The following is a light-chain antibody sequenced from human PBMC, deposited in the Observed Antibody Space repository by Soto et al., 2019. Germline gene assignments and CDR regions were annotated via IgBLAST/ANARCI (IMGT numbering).Light chain of an antibody. CDR2: DAY. CDR3: QQYGSSGT. J-gene: IGKJ1*01. CDR1: QSFRGL. V-gene: IGKV3-20*01. Sequence: EVGLPQSLVTLTLSPGERATLSCRASQSFRGLLAWYQQKPGQAPRLLIYDAYNRATGIPDRVSGSGSGTDFTLTISRLEPEDFAVYYCQQYGSSGTSGQGTKVDIK.